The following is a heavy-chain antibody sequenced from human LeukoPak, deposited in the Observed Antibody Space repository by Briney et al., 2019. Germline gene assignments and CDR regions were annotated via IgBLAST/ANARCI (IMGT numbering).Heavy chain of an antibody. D-gene: IGHD6-19*01. J-gene: IGHJ4*02. V-gene: IGHV4-59*08. CDR3: AKLVSSGWYYDY. CDR2: IYYSGST. Sequence: PSETLSLTCTVSGGSISGYYWSWIRQPPGKGLEWIGYIYYSGSTNYNPSLKSRVTMSVDTSKNQFSLKVSSVTAADTAVYYCAKLVSSGWYYDYWGQGTLVTVSS. CDR1: GGSISGYY.